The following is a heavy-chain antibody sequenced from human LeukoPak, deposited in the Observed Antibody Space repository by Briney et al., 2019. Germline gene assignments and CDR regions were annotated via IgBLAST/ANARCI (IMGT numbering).Heavy chain of an antibody. V-gene: IGHV4-30-4*08. CDR1: GGSISSGDYY. CDR2: IYYSGST. J-gene: IGHJ4*02. D-gene: IGHD3-22*01. Sequence: SETLSLTCTVSGGSISSGDYYWSWIRQPPGKGLEWIGYIYYSGSTYYNPSLKSRVTISVDTSKNQFSLKLSSVTAADTAVYYCSRDYYDTTGYYSLDYWGQGTLVAVSS. CDR3: SRDYYDTTGYYSLDY.